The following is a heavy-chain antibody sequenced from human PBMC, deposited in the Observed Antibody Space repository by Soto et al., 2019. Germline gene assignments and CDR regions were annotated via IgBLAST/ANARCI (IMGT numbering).Heavy chain of an antibody. D-gene: IGHD3-22*01. CDR2: ISYDGSSN. CDR3: VGEGSGYAFDI. CDR1: GFTFNSYA. Sequence: QVQLGESGGGVVQPGRSLRLSCAASGFTFNSYAMHWVRQAPGKGLEWVAFISYDGSSNSYADSVKGRFTISRDNSKNTVYLQMNSLRAEDTAVYYCVGEGSGYAFDIWGQGTMVTFSS. V-gene: IGHV3-30-3*01. J-gene: IGHJ3*02.